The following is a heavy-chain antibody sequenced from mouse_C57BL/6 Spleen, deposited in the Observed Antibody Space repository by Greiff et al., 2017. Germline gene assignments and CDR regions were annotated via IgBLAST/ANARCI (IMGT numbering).Heavy chain of an antibody. J-gene: IGHJ1*03. D-gene: IGHD2-4*01. CDR2: IHPSDSDT. V-gene: IGHV1-74*01. Sequence: QVQLQQPGAELVKPGASVKVSCKASGYTFTSYWMHWVKQRPGQGLEWIGRIHPSDSDTNYNQKFKGKATLTVDKSSSTAYMQLSSLTSEDSAVYYCARGIYYDYDGDWYFDVWGTGTTVTVSS. CDR3: ARGIYYDYDGDWYFDV. CDR1: GYTFTSYW.